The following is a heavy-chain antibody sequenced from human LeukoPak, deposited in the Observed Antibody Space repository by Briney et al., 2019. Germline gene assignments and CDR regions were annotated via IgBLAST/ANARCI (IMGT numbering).Heavy chain of an antibody. V-gene: IGHV3-30*02. J-gene: IGHJ4*02. Sequence: GGSLRLSCAASGFTFSSYAMSWVRQAPGKGLEWVAFVRNDGNTKYYADSVKGRFTISRDDYQNTLYLQMKSLRPEDTAVYYCAKAISVAANFWGQGTLVTVSS. D-gene: IGHD6-19*01. CDR2: VRNDGNTK. CDR1: GFTFSSYA. CDR3: AKAISVAANF.